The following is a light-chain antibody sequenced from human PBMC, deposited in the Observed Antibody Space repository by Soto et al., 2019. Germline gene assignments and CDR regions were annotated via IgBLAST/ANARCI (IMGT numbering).Light chain of an antibody. CDR3: LLYVGSGIHWV. CDR2: NTN. Sequence: QDVVTQEPSCSVSPGGTITLTCGLSSGSVSTNNYPSWYQQTPGQAPRTLIYNTNTRSSGVPDRFSGSILGNQAALTITGAQADDECDYYCLLYVGSGIHWVFGVGTPLTVL. CDR1: SGSVSTNNY. J-gene: IGLJ3*02. V-gene: IGLV8-61*01.